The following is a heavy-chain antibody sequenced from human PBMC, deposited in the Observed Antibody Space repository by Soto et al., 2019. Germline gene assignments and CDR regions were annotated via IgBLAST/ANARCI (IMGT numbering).Heavy chain of an antibody. J-gene: IGHJ6*02. CDR2: ISARGGST. Sequence: EVQLLESGGGLGQGGGSLRLSCAASGFTFSSYTMNWVRQAPGKGLEWVSLISARGGSTYYADSVKGRFTISRDNSKNTLYLQMNSLRAEDTGVYYCARDPPNDKIQLDYGMDVWGQGTAVTVSS. V-gene: IGHV3-23*01. CDR3: ARDPPNDKIQLDYGMDV. D-gene: IGHD2-2*01. CDR1: GFTFSSYT.